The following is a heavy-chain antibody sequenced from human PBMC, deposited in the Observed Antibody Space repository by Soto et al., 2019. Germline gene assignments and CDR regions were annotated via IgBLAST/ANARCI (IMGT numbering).Heavy chain of an antibody. CDR3: ARVSGIVGPSGYLDY. V-gene: IGHV1-3*01. Sequence: VASVKVSCKAPGYTITSHVMHWLRQAPGQRLEWMGWVNGGNGNTKYSQRFQGRVTISRDTSATTAYMELSRLTSEDKAVYYCARVSGIVGPSGYLDYRGQGPLVTLSS. J-gene: IGHJ4*02. CDR2: VNGGNGNT. CDR1: GYTITSHV. D-gene: IGHD1-26*01.